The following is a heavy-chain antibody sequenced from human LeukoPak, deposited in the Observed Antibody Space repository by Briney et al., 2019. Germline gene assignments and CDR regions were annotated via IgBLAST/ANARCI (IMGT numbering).Heavy chain of an antibody. V-gene: IGHV1-24*01. CDR2: FDPEDGET. CDR1: GYTFTSYA. CDR3: ATWPLYDSSGYYDY. Sequence: ASVKVSCKASGYTFTSYAMNWVRQAPGQGLEWMGGFDPEDGETIYAQKFQGRVTMTEDTSTDTAYMELSSLRSEDTAVYYCATWPLYDSSGYYDYWGQGTLVTVSS. D-gene: IGHD3-22*01. J-gene: IGHJ4*02.